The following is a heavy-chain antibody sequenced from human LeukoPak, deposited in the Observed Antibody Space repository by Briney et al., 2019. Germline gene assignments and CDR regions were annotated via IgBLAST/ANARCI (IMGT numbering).Heavy chain of an antibody. CDR2: IYHSGST. J-gene: IGHJ6*02. CDR3: AREYYYYGMDV. V-gene: IGHV4-30-2*01. CDR1: GGSISSCGYS. Sequence: SETLSLTCAVSGGSISSCGYSWSWIRQPPGEGLEWIGYIYHSGSTYYNPSLKSRVTISVDRSKNQFSLKLSSVTAADTAVYYCAREYYYYGMDVWGQGTTVTVSS.